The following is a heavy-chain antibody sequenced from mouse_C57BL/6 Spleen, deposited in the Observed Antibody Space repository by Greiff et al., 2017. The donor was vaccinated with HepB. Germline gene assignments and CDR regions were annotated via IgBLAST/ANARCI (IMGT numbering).Heavy chain of an antibody. Sequence: EAQGVESGGGLVKPGGSLKLSCAASGFTFSSYAMSWVRQTPEKRLEWVATISDGGSYTYYPDNVKGRFTISRDNAKNNLYLQMSHLKSEDTAMYYCARDGGLRRAWFAYWGQGTLVTVSA. CDR1: GFTFSSYA. V-gene: IGHV5-4*01. J-gene: IGHJ3*01. CDR3: ARDGGLRRAWFAY. CDR2: ISDGGSYT. D-gene: IGHD2-4*01.